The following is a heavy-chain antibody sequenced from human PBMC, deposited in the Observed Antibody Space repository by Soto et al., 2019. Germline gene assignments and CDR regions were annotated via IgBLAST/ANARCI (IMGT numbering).Heavy chain of an antibody. CDR2: TYYRSKWYN. CDR1: GDSVSSHSAA. V-gene: IGHV6-1*01. Sequence: SQTLSLTCDISGDSVSSHSAAWNWIRQSPSRGLEWLGRTYYRSKWYNDYAVFVKSRIIINPDTSKNQFSLQLNSVTPEDTAVYYCAIHDHCSVGSFYNSGDYWGQGTLVTVSS. D-gene: IGHD2-15*01. J-gene: IGHJ4*02. CDR3: AIHDHCSVGSFYNSGDY.